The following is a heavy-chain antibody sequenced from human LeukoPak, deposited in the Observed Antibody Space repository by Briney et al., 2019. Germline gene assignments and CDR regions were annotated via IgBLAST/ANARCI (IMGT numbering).Heavy chain of an antibody. Sequence: ASVKVPCKASGYTFTSYGISWVRQAPGQGLEWMGWISAYNGNTNYAQKLQGRVTMTTDTSTSTAYMELRSLRSDDTAVYYCARDQYDFWSGYRTPYGFDPWGQGTLVTVSS. D-gene: IGHD3-3*01. CDR2: ISAYNGNT. V-gene: IGHV1-18*01. J-gene: IGHJ5*02. CDR3: ARDQYDFWSGYRTPYGFDP. CDR1: GYTFTSYG.